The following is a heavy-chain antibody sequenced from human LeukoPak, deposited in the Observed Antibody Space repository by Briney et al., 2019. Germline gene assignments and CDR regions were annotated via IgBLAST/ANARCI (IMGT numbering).Heavy chain of an antibody. CDR1: GFTFSSYS. D-gene: IGHD5-18*01. J-gene: IGHJ4*02. V-gene: IGHV3-23*01. CDR3: AKTVDTAMVIDY. CDR2: ISGSGGST. Sequence: GGSLRLSCAASGFTFSSYSMNWVRQAPGKGLEWVSAISGSGGSTYYADSVKGRFTISRDNSKNTLYLQMNSLRAEDTAVYYCAKTVDTAMVIDYWGQGTLVTVSS.